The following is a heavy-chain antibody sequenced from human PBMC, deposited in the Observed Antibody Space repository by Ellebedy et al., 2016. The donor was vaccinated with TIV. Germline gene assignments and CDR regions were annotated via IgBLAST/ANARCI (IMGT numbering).Heavy chain of an antibody. J-gene: IGHJ6*02. Sequence: GESLKISCKGSGSSFTTYWIGWVRQMPGKGLEWMGIIYPGDSDTRYSPSFQGQVTISADKSISTAYLQWNNLKASDSAMYYCARFFYSTNAYYYYGMDVWGRGTTVTVSS. V-gene: IGHV5-51*01. CDR1: GSSFTTYW. CDR2: IYPGDSDT. D-gene: IGHD2-15*01. CDR3: ARFFYSTNAYYYYGMDV.